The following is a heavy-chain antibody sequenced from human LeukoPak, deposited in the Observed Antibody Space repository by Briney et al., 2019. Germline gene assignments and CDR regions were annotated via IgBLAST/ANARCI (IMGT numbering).Heavy chain of an antibody. CDR3: AKDLSSGSRRAY. CDR1: GFTFINAW. J-gene: IGHJ4*02. D-gene: IGHD6-19*01. V-gene: IGHV3-30*18. Sequence: GGSLRLSCAASGFTFINAWMSWVRQAPGKGLEWVAVISYDGSNKYYADSVKGRFTISRDNSKNTLYLQMNSLRAEDTGVYYCAKDLSSGSRRAYWGQGTLVTVSS. CDR2: ISYDGSNK.